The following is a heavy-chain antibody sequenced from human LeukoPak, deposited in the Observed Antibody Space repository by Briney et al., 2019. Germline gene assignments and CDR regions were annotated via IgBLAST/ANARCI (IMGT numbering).Heavy chain of an antibody. V-gene: IGHV3-74*03. Sequence: PGGSLRLSCAASGFTFSGYSMHWVRQAPGKGLVWASRINSDGYSITYAASVKGRFTHTRDNAKNTLYLQMNRLIAEDPAVYFCTRAGYRSGFDPWGQGTLVTVSS. J-gene: IGHJ5*02. CDR3: TRAGYRSGFDP. CDR2: INSDGYSI. D-gene: IGHD2-15*01. CDR1: GFTFSGYS.